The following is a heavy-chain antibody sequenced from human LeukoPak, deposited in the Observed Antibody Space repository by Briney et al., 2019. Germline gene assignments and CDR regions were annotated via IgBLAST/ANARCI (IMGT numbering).Heavy chain of an antibody. Sequence: SETLSLTRTVSGGSISSYYWSWIRQPAGKGLEWIGRIYTSGSTNYNPSLKSRVTISVDKSKNQFSLKLSSVTAADTDVYYCAIDAPFVEYSSSSIYYYYMDVWGKGTTVTVSS. CDR2: IYTSGST. CDR1: GGSISSYY. D-gene: IGHD6-6*01. CDR3: AIDAPFVEYSSSSIYYYYMDV. V-gene: IGHV4-4*07. J-gene: IGHJ6*03.